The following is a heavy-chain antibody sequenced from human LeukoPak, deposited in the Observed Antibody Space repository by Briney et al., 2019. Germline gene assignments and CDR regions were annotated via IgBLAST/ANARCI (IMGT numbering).Heavy chain of an antibody. J-gene: IGHJ3*02. CDR1: GYTFISYG. CDR2: ISAYNGNT. D-gene: IGHD3-10*01. V-gene: IGHV1-18*01. Sequence: ASVKVSCKASGYTFISYGISWVRQAPGQGLEWMGWISAYNGNTNYAQKLQGRVTMTTDTSTNTAYMELRILRSDDTAVYYCARDWGDYDAFDIWGQGTMVTVSS. CDR3: ARDWGDYDAFDI.